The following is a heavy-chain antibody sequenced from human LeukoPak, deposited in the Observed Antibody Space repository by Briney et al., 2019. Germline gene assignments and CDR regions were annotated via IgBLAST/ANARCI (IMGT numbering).Heavy chain of an antibody. CDR3: AKDLSSSWYPNLSYYYYGMDV. J-gene: IGHJ6*02. D-gene: IGHD6-13*01. CDR2: ISYDGSNK. V-gene: IGHV3-30*18. CDR1: GFTFSSYG. Sequence: GGSLRLSCAASGFTFSSYGMHWVRQAPGKGLERVAVISYDGSNKYYADSVKGRFTISRDNSKNTLYLQMNSLRAEDTAVYYCAKDLSSSWYPNLSYYYYGMDVWGQGTTVTVSS.